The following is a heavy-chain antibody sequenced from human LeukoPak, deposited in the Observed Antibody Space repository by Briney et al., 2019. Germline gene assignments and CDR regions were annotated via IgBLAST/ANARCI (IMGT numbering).Heavy chain of an antibody. J-gene: IGHJ4*02. D-gene: IGHD3-16*01. V-gene: IGHV3-74*01. CDR3: ARVRMGDDFNPFDY. CDR1: GVNFSSFS. CDR2: INGDGSET. Sequence: GGSLRLSCAASGVNFSSFSIYWVRHAPGKGLVWVSRINGDGSETIYADSVKGRFTISRDNAKNTVYLQMNSLRAEDTAVYYCARVRMGDDFNPFDYWGQGTLVTVSS.